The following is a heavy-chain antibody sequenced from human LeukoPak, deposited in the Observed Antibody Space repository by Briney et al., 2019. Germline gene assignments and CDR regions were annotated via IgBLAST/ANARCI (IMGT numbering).Heavy chain of an antibody. J-gene: IGHJ6*02. Sequence: GESLKISCKGSGYSLTSYWIGWVRQMPGKGLEWMGIIYPGDSDTRYSPSFQGQVTISADKSISTAYLQWSSLKASDTAMYYCARVPGGTPGHYYYYYGMDVWGQGTTVTVSS. D-gene: IGHD1-26*01. CDR1: GYSLTSYW. CDR2: IYPGDSDT. V-gene: IGHV5-51*01. CDR3: ARVPGGTPGHYYYYYGMDV.